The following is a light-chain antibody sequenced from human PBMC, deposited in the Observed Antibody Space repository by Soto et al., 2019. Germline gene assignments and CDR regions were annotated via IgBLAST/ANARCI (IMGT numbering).Light chain of an antibody. V-gene: IGKV3-15*01. Sequence: IVMTQSPATLSVSPGETATLSCRASQSVNLNLAWYQQKPGQAPRLLIYGASIRATGIPARFSGSGAGTEFTLTINCLQSEDSAVYYCQQCVSWPPLTFGGGTTVEIK. CDR2: GAS. J-gene: IGKJ4*01. CDR3: QQCVSWPPLT. CDR1: QSVNLN.